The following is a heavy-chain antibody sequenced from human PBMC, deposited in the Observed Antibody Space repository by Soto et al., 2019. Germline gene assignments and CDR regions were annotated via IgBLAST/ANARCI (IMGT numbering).Heavy chain of an antibody. V-gene: IGHV3-74*01. CDR3: ARDAQIVVVVAALTDYGMDV. CDR1: GFTFSSYW. D-gene: IGHD2-15*01. Sequence: GGSLRLSCAASGFTFSSYWMHWVRQAPGKGLVWVSRINSDGISTSYADSVKGRFTISRDNAKNTLYLQMNSLRAEDTAVYYFARDAQIVVVVAALTDYGMDVWGQGTTVTVSS. J-gene: IGHJ6*02. CDR2: INSDGIST.